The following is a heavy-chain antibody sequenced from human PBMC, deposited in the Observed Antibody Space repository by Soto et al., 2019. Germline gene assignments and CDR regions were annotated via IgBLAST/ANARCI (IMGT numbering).Heavy chain of an antibody. J-gene: IGHJ6*03. CDR1: GCTFSSYT. D-gene: IGHD6-6*01. CDR2: IIPILGIA. CDR3: ASSPVPKTYYYYYMDV. V-gene: IGHV1-69*02. Sequence: ASVKVSCKASGCTFSSYTISCVRQAPGQGLEWMGRIIPILGIANYAQKFQGRVTITADKSTSTAYMELSSLRSEDTAVYYCASSPVPKTYYYYYMDVWGKGTKVTVSS.